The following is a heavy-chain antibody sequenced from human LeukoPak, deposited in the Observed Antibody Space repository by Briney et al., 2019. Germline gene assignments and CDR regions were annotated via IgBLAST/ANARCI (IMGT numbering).Heavy chain of an antibody. CDR2: IHTSGDT. V-gene: IGHV3-53*01. D-gene: IGHD4-17*01. J-gene: IGHJ5*02. Sequence: GGSLRLSCTASGLTGSHNYVSWVRQAPGKGLEWVSAIHTSGDTCYADSVKGRFTISRDTSKNTLYLQINSLRVEDTAVYYRIVFGDSNHWGQGTLVTVSS. CDR3: IVFGDSNH. CDR1: GLTGSHNY.